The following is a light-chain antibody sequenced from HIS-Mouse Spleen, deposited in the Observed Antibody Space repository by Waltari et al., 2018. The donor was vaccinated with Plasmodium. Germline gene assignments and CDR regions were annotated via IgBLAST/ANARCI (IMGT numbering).Light chain of an antibody. Sequence: SYELTPPPSVSVYPGQTARITCSGTALPKKYHFWYQQKSGQAPVLVIYEDSKRPSGIPERFSGSSSGTMATLTISGAQVEDEADYYCYSTDSSGNHRVFGGGTKLTVL. V-gene: IGLV3-10*01. CDR2: EDS. CDR3: YSTDSSGNHRV. CDR1: ALPKKY. J-gene: IGLJ3*02.